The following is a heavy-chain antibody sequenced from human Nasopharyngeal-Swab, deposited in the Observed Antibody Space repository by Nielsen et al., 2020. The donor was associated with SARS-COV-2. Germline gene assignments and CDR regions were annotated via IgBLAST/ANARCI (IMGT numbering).Heavy chain of an antibody. CDR3: ASLNVDTAMVPDY. J-gene: IGHJ4*02. CDR2: IYYSGST. Sequence: WIRQPPGEGLEWIGSIYYSGSTYYNPSLKSRVTISVDTSKNQFSPKLSSVTAADTAVYYCASLNVDTAMVPDYWGQGTLVTVSS. V-gene: IGHV4-39*01. D-gene: IGHD5-18*01.